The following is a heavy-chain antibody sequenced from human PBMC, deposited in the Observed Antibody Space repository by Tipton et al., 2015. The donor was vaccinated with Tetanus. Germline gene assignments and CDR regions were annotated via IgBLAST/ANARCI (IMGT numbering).Heavy chain of an antibody. D-gene: IGHD1-26*01. CDR3: ASSPGNQYVGCLDD. V-gene: IGHV4-30-4*08. CDR2: IYYDGST. CDR1: GHSIGSGGYH. Sequence: TLSLTCTVSGHSIGSGGYHWSWIRQHPGKGLEWLGYIYYDGSTYYNPSLKSRLTMLLDTSKNQFSLNLKSVTAADTAVYYCASSPGNQYVGCLDDRGQGVLVTVSA. J-gene: IGHJ4*02.